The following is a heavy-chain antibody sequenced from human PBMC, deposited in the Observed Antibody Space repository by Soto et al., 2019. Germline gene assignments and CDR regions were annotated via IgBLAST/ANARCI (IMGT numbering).Heavy chain of an antibody. CDR1: GFTFSDYY. CDR2: INMGGTTV. Sequence: PGGSLRLSCAASGFTFSDYYMTWIRQAPGKGLEWVSYINMGGTTVYYADSVKGRFTIPRDNAENSLFLQMNSLRVEDTAVYYCAKENWYPDLWGRGTLVTVSS. V-gene: IGHV3-11*01. CDR3: AKENWYPDL. J-gene: IGHJ2*01.